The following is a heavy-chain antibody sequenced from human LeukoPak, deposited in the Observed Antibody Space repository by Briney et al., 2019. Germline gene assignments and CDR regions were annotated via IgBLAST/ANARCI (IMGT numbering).Heavy chain of an antibody. CDR3: ARGRVVFGDTAMVNYFDY. CDR2: ISGYNHKT. J-gene: IGHJ4*02. Sequence: ASVKVSCKASGYIFTSYGISWVRQAPGQGLEWMGWISGYNHKTKYAQKLQGRVTMTTDTSTSTAYMELRSLRSDDTAVYFCARGRVVFGDTAMVNYFDYWDQGTLVTVSS. CDR1: GYIFTSYG. D-gene: IGHD5-18*01. V-gene: IGHV1-18*01.